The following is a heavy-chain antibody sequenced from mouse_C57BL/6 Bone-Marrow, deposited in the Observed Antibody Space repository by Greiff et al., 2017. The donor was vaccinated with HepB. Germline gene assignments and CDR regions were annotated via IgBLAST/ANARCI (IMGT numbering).Heavy chain of an antibody. V-gene: IGHV3-6*01. CDR2: ISYDGSN. CDR3: ARVNDGYYGAMDY. Sequence: EVQLQESGPGLVKPSQSLSLTCSVTGYSITSGYYWNWIRQFPGNKLELMGYISYDGSNNYNPSLKNRISITRDTSKNQFFLKLNSVTTEDTATYYCARVNDGYYGAMDYWGQGTSVTVSS. CDR1: GYSITSGYY. J-gene: IGHJ4*01. D-gene: IGHD2-3*01.